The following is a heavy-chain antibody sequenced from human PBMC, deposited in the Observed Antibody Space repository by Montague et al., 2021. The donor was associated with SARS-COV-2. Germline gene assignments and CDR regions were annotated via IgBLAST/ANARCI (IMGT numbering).Heavy chain of an antibody. CDR3: ARGSGWMGNAFDI. CDR1: GGSISSYY. Sequence: SETLSLTCTVSGGSISSYYWSWIRQPPGKGLEWIGYIYYSGRTNXNPSLKSRVTISVDTSKNQFSLKLSSLTAADTAVYYCARGSGWMGNAFDIWGQGTMVTVSS. D-gene: IGHD6-19*01. J-gene: IGHJ3*02. CDR2: IYYSGRT. V-gene: IGHV4-59*01.